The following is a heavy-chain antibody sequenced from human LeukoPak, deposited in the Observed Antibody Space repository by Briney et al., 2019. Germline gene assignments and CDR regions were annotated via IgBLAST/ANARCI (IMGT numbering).Heavy chain of an antibody. Sequence: ASVKVSCKASGYTFTGYYMHWVRQAPGQGLEWMGWINPNSGGTNCAQKFQGRVTMTRDTSISTAYMELSRLRSDDTAVYYCARDRSSSGSYLYYYYGMDVWGQGTTVTVSS. V-gene: IGHV1-2*02. CDR3: ARDRSSSGSYLYYYYGMDV. J-gene: IGHJ6*02. CDR2: INPNSGGT. D-gene: IGHD1-26*01. CDR1: GYTFTGYY.